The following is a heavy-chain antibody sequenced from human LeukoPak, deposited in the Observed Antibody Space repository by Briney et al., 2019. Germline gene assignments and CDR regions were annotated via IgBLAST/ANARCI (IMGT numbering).Heavy chain of an antibody. CDR3: ARGIYASDSTFDY. Sequence: SVTLSLTCTVSGVSISSNNFWGWIRQPPGKGLEWIGTIYDTKDTYYNPSVNSRVVISVETSKNQFSLRLTSVTAADTAVYYCARGIYASDSTFDYWGQGTLVSVSS. D-gene: IGHD2/OR15-2a*01. V-gene: IGHV4-39*07. J-gene: IGHJ4*02. CDR2: IYDTKDT. CDR1: GVSISSNNF.